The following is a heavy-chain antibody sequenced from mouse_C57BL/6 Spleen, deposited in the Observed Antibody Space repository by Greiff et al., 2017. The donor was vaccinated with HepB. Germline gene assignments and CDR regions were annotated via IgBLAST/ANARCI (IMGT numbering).Heavy chain of an antibody. V-gene: IGHV1-69*01. D-gene: IGHD2-1*01. CDR2: IDPSDSYT. CDR1: GYTFTSYW. J-gene: IGHJ3*01. CDR3: ARLIVTTEGFAY. Sequence: QVQLQQPGAELVMPGASVKLSCKASGYTFTSYWMHWVKQRPGQGLEWIGEIDPSDSYTNYNQKFKGKSTLTVDKSSSTAYMQLSSLTSEDSAVYYCARLIVTTEGFAYWGQGTLVTVSA.